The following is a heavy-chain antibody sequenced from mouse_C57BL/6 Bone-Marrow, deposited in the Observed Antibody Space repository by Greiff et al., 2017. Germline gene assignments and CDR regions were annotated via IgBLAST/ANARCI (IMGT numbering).Heavy chain of an antibody. CDR2: INPSSGYT. Sequence: QVQLQQSGAELAKPGASVKLSCKASGYTFTSYWMHWVKQRPGQGLEWIGYINPSSGYTKYNQKFKDKATLTADKSSSTAYMQLNSLTYEDSAVYYCAKTRVRLRRWAMDYWGQGTSVTVSS. J-gene: IGHJ4*01. CDR1: GYTFTSYW. CDR3: AKTRVRLRRWAMDY. D-gene: IGHD2-14*01. V-gene: IGHV1-7*01.